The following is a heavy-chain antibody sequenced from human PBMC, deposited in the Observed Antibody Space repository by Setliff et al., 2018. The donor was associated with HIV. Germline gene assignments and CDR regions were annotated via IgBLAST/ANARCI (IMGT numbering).Heavy chain of an antibody. CDR3: SRGPPFDR. V-gene: IGHV4-61*02. J-gene: IGHJ2*01. CDR1: GDSISSGNYY. CDR2: ITNTGAT. Sequence: PSETLSLTCTVSGDSISSGNYYWTWIRQPAGKALEWIGLITNTGATEYNPSLKSRVTVSVDTSQNQFSLKLTSVTAADTATYFCSRGPPFDRWGRGTLVTVSS.